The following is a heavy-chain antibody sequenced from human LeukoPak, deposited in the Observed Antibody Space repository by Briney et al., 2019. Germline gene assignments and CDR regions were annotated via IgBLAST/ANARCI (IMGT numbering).Heavy chain of an antibody. J-gene: IGHJ2*01. CDR1: GFSFDDYA. V-gene: IGHV3-9*01. CDR3: AKGSISWYFDL. CDR2: ISWNIGRI. D-gene: IGHD2/OR15-2a*01. Sequence: GGSLRLSCAASGFSFDDYAMHWVRQAPGEGLEWVSGISWNIGRIDYADSVKGRFTISRDNAKNSLYLQMNSLRTEDTALYYCAKGSISWYFDLWGRGTQVTVSS.